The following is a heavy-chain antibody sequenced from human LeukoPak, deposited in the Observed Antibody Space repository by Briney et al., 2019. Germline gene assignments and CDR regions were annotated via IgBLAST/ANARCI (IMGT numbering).Heavy chain of an antibody. J-gene: IGHJ6*02. V-gene: IGHV4-39*01. Sequence: SETLSLTCTVSGGSISSSSYYWGWIRQPPGKGLEWIGSIYYSGSTYYNPSLKSRVTISVDTSKNQFSLKLTPVTAADTAVYYCAGPTVTTNYGMDVWGQGTTVTVSS. CDR3: AGPTVTTNYGMDV. CDR2: IYYSGST. D-gene: IGHD4-17*01. CDR1: GGSISSSSYY.